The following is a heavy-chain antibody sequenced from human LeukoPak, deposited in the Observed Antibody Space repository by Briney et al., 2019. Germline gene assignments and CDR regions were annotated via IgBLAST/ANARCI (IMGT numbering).Heavy chain of an antibody. J-gene: IGHJ4*02. CDR1: GFTFSSYA. CDR3: AKAGGHFDY. Sequence: GGSLRLSCAASGFTFSSYAMNWVRQAPGKGLEWVSAISGSGGYIYYADSVKGRFTISRDNAKNSLYLQMNSLRAEDTAVYYCAKAGGHFDYWGQGTLVTVSS. CDR2: ISGSGGYI. V-gene: IGHV3-23*01. D-gene: IGHD4-23*01.